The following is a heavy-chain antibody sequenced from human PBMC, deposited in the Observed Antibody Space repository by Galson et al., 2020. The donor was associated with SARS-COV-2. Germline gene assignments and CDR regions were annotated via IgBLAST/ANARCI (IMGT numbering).Heavy chain of an antibody. CDR3: ARELWFGEMGFDP. V-gene: IGHV1-2*06. J-gene: IGHJ5*02. CDR2: INPNSGGT. D-gene: IGHD3-10*01. CDR1: GYTFTDYY. Sequence: ASVKVSRKASGYTFTDYYMHWVRPAPGQGLEWMGRINPNSGGTNYAQKFQGRVTMTRDTSISTAYMELSRLRSDDTAVYYCARELWFGEMGFDPWGQGTLVIVSS.